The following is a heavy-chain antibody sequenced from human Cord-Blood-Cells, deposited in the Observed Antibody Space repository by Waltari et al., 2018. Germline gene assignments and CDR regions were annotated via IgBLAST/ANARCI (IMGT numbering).Heavy chain of an antibody. J-gene: IGHJ3*02. Sequence: QVQLQESGPGLVKPSQTLSLTCTVSGGSISSGDYYWSWIRQPPGKGREWIGYIYYSGSTDYNPSLKSRVTISVDTSKNQCSLKLSSVTAADTAVYYCARRGDCSSTSCYAFDIWGQGTMVTVSS. CDR3: ARRGDCSSTSCYAFDI. CDR2: IYYSGST. V-gene: IGHV4-30-4*08. CDR1: GGSISSGDYY. D-gene: IGHD2-2*01.